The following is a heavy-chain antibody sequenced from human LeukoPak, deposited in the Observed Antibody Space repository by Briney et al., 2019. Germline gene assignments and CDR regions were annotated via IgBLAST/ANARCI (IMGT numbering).Heavy chain of an antibody. CDR1: GFTVSSSY. Sequence: QTGGSLRLSCAASGFTVSSSYMFWVRQAPGKGLEWVSFIRTGGSTYYTQSVKGRFTISRDDSKNTLYLQMNSLRAEDTAVYYCAREFDGRDAFDIWGQGTMVTGSS. D-gene: IGHD5-24*01. J-gene: IGHJ3*02. CDR2: IRTGGST. CDR3: AREFDGRDAFDI. V-gene: IGHV3-53*05.